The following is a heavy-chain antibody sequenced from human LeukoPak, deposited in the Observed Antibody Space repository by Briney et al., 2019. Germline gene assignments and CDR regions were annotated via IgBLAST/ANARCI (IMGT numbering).Heavy chain of an antibody. Sequence: GESLKISCKGSGYSFTNYWIVWVRQMPGKGLEWMGIIYPGDSETRYSPAFQGQVTISVDKYISTAYLQWSSLKASDTAMYYCARTQPMVRGEGVDYWGQGTQVTVSS. CDR1: GYSFTNYW. J-gene: IGHJ4*02. CDR2: IYPGDSET. CDR3: ARTQPMVRGEGVDY. V-gene: IGHV5-51*01. D-gene: IGHD3-10*01.